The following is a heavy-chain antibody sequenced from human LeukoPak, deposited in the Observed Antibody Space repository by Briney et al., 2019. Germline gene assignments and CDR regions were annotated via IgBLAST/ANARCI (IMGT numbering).Heavy chain of an antibody. CDR1: GGSFSGYY. D-gene: IGHD2-21*02. V-gene: IGHV4-34*01. CDR3: ARGYCGGDCHNYYYYYGMDV. CDR2: INHSGST. Sequence: SETLSLICAVYGGSFSGYYWSWIRQPPGKGLEWIGEINHSGSTNYNPSLKSRVTISVDTSKNQFSLKLSSVTAADTAVFYCARGYCGGDCHNYYYYYGMDVWGQGTTVTVSS. J-gene: IGHJ6*02.